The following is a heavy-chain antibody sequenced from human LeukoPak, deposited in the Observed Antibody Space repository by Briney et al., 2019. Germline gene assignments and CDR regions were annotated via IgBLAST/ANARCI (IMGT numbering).Heavy chain of an antibody. D-gene: IGHD3-10*02. CDR2: ISSSGSTI. CDR1: GFTFSSYE. Sequence: GGSLRLSCAASGFTFSSYEMNCVRQAPGKELEWVSYISSSGSTIYYADSVKGRFTIPRANAKNSLYLQMNSLRAEDTAVYYCAELGITTIGGVWGKGTTVTISS. J-gene: IGHJ6*04. CDR3: AELGITTIGGV. V-gene: IGHV3-48*03.